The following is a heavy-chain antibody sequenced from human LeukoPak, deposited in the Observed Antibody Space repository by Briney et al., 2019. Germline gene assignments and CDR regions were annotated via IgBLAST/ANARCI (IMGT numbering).Heavy chain of an antibody. Sequence: SETLSLTCTVSGGSISSGSYYWSWIRQPPGKGLEWIGFIYYSGSTNYNPSLTSRVTMSLDTSKNQFSLNLSSVTAADTAVYYCARGRPGFGWFGESWGQGTLVTVSS. V-gene: IGHV4-61*01. D-gene: IGHD3-10*01. CDR2: IYYSGST. J-gene: IGHJ5*02. CDR1: GGSISSGSYY. CDR3: ARGRPGFGWFGES.